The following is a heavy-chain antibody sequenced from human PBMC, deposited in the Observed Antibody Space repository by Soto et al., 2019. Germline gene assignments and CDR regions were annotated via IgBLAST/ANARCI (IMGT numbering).Heavy chain of an antibody. CDR1: GGSSSGYY. J-gene: IGHJ4*02. D-gene: IGHD3-10*01. CDR3: ARLWGFTDY. Sequence: PSETLSLTCAVYGGSSSGYYWSWIRQPPGKGLEWIGEINHSGSTNYNPSLKSRVTISVDTSKNQFSLKLSSVTAADTAVYYCARLWGFTDYWGQGTLVTVSS. CDR2: INHSGST. V-gene: IGHV4-34*01.